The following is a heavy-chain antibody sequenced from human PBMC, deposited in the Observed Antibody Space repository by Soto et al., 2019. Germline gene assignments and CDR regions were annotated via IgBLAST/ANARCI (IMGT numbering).Heavy chain of an antibody. Sequence: PSETLSLTCTVSGGSISSYYWSWIRQPAGKGLEWIGRIYTSGSTNYNPSLKSRVTMSVDTSKNQFSLKLSSVTAADTAVYYCARGAARRPNYYFDCWGQGTLVTVSS. J-gene: IGHJ4*02. CDR1: GGSISSYY. CDR3: ARGAARRPNYYFDC. CDR2: IYTSGST. D-gene: IGHD6-6*01. V-gene: IGHV4-4*07.